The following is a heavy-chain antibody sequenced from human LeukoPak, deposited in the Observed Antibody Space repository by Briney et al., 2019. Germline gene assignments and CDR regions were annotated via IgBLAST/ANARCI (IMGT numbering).Heavy chain of an antibody. CDR2: TLYRSQWYN. V-gene: IGHV6-1*01. CDR1: GDSVSRNSPA. CDR3: AREGVGVTMAH. D-gene: IGHD1-26*01. Sequence: SQTLSLTCAISGDSVSRNSPAWNWIRQSPSRGLEWLGRTLYRSQWYNDYAVSVKGRITINADTSKNQFSLQLNSVTPEDTAVYYCAREGVGVTMAHWGQGTLVTVSS. J-gene: IGHJ4*02.